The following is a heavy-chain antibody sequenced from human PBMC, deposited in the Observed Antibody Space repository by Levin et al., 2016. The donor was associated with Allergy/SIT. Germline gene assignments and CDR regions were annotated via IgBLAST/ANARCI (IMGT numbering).Heavy chain of an antibody. CDR3: ARVRRSMVTHYSWYYGLDV. CDR1: GGSISSSSYY. J-gene: IGHJ6*02. Sequence: SETLSLTCTVSGGSISSSSYYWGWIRQPPGKGLEWIGSIYYSGSTYYNPSLKSRVTISVDTSKNQFSLRLSSVTAADTAVYYCARVRRSMVTHYSWYYGLDVWGLGSMVTVS. CDR2: IYYSGST. D-gene: IGHD4-23*01. V-gene: IGHV4-39*01.